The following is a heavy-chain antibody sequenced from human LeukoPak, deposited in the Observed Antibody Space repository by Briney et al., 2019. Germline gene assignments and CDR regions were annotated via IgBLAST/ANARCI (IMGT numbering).Heavy chain of an antibody. J-gene: IGHJ6*01. Sequence: GGSLRLTCAASGFTFGSYGMSWVRQPPWKGLEWVSSISSSSSYIYYADSVKGRFTISRDNAKNSLYLQMNSLRAEDTAVYYCARDPPDDILTTYGMDVWGQGTTVTVSS. V-gene: IGHV3-21*01. CDR1: GFTFGSYG. D-gene: IGHD3-9*01. CDR3: ARDPPDDILTTYGMDV. CDR2: ISSSSSYI.